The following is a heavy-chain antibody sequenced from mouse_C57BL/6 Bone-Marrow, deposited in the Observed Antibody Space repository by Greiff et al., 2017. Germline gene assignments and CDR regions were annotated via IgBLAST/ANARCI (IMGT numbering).Heavy chain of an antibody. V-gene: IGHV1-55*01. J-gene: IGHJ4*01. D-gene: IGHD1-1*01. CDR3: AREGDYYGSTYYARDY. Sequence: QVQLQQPGAELVKPGASVKMSCKASGYTFTSYWITWVKQRPGQGLEWIGDIYPGSGSTNYNEKFKSKATLTVDTSSSTAYMQLSSRTSEDSAVYYCAREGDYYGSTYYARDYWGQGTSVTVSS. CDR1: GYTFTSYW. CDR2: IYPGSGST.